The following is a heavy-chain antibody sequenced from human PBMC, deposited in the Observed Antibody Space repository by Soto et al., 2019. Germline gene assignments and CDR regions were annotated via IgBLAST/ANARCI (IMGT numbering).Heavy chain of an antibody. D-gene: IGHD4-17*01. CDR1: GGSISSDY. V-gene: IGHV4-59*01. CDR3: ARDFPGVGDYGDSTGAFDI. CDR2: IYYSGST. J-gene: IGHJ3*02. Sequence: SETLSLTCTVSGGSISSDYWSWIRQPPGKGLEWIGYIYYSGSTNYNPSLKSRVTISVDTSKNQFSLKLSSVTAADTAVYYCARDFPGVGDYGDSTGAFDIWGQGTMVTVSS.